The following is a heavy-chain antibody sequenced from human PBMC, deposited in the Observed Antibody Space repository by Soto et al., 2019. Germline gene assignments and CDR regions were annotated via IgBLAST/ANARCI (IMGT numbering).Heavy chain of an antibody. CDR1: GYTFTNYW. V-gene: IGHV5-51*01. Sequence: GESLKISCKGSGYTFTNYWIGWVRQMPGKGLEWMGIIYPGDSDTKYNPSFQGQVTISADKSITTTYLQWSSLKASDTAIYYCAASIFYYGMDVWGQGTTVTVYS. CDR2: IYPGDSDT. J-gene: IGHJ6*02. CDR3: AASIFYYGMDV.